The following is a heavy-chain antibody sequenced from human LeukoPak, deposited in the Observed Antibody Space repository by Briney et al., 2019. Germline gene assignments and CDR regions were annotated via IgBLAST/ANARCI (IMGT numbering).Heavy chain of an antibody. CDR3: ARTNDFWSGYYQYYFDY. D-gene: IGHD3-3*01. CDR1: GFTFSSYW. CDR2: IKQDGSEK. V-gene: IGHV3-7*01. Sequence: PGGSLRLSCAASGFTFSSYWMSWVRHAPGKELEWVANIKQDGSEKYYVDSVKGRFTISRDNAKNSLCLQMNSLRAEDTAVYYCARTNDFWSGYYQYYFDYWGQGTLVTVSS. J-gene: IGHJ4*02.